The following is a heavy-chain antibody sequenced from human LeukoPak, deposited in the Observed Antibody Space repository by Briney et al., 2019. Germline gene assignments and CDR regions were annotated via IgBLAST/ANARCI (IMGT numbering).Heavy chain of an antibody. Sequence: GGSLRLSCAASGFTFDDYAMHWVRQVPGKGLEWVSGISWNSGRIGYADSVKGRFTISRDNAKNSLYLQMNSLRAEDTAVYYCATRMGRGPQDAFDIWGQGTMVTVSS. J-gene: IGHJ3*02. V-gene: IGHV3-9*01. CDR1: GFTFDDYA. CDR3: ATRMGRGPQDAFDI. CDR2: ISWNSGRI. D-gene: IGHD3-10*01.